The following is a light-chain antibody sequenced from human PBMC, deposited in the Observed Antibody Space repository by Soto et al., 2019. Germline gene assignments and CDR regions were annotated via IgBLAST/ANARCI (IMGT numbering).Light chain of an antibody. V-gene: IGKV3D-20*01. Sequence: IVFAQSPATLSLTPEDRATLSCGASQSVSRSYLAWYQQKPGLAPRLIIYDASTRATGIPDRFSGSGSGTDFTLTISRLEPEDFAVYYCQQSGSSPITFGQGTRLEIK. J-gene: IGKJ5*01. CDR1: QSVSRSY. CDR2: DAS. CDR3: QQSGSSPIT.